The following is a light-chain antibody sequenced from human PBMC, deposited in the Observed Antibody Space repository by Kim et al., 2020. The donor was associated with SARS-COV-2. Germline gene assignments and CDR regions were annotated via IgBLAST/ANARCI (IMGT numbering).Light chain of an antibody. J-gene: IGLJ1*01. CDR3: NSRDSSDNHVF. Sequence: SSELTQDPAVSVALGQTVRITCQGDSLRSYYASWYQQKPGQAPVLVIYGKNNRPSGIPDRFSGSSSGNTASLTITGTQADDEADYYCNSRDSSDNHVFFG. CDR1: SLRSYY. V-gene: IGLV3-19*01. CDR2: GKN.